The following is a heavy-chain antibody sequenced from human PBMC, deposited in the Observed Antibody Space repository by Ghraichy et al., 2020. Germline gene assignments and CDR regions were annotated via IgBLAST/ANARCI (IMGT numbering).Heavy chain of an antibody. CDR3: ARERDIVVVPAAIPVFDP. CDR2: IYYSGST. Sequence: SETLSLTCTVSGGSVSSGSYYWSWIRQPPGKGLEWIGYIYYSGSTNYNPSLKSRVTISVDTSKNQFSLKLSSVTAADTAVYYCARERDIVVVPAAIPVFDPWGQGTLVTVSS. CDR1: GGSVSSGSYY. D-gene: IGHD2-2*02. V-gene: IGHV4-61*01. J-gene: IGHJ5*02.